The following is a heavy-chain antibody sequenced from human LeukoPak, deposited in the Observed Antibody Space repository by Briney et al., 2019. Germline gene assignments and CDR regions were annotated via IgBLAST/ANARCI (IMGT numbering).Heavy chain of an antibody. J-gene: IGHJ4*02. CDR1: GYDFNFYW. CDR2: IYPSDSET. Sequence: GESLKISCKVSGYDFNFYWIGWVRQMPGKGLEWMGIIYPSDSETRYSPSFQGQVTISADKSITTAYLQWSSLKASDTAIYYCARHLYYGSGRPPPVRADYWGQGTLVTVSS. CDR3: ARHLYYGSGRPPPVRADY. V-gene: IGHV5-51*01. D-gene: IGHD3-10*01.